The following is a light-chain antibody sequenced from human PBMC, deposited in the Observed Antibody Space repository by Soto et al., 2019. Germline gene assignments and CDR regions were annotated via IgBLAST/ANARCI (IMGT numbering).Light chain of an antibody. CDR1: SSDVGGYNY. V-gene: IGLV2-8*01. CDR3: SSYAGSYVV. CDR2: EVI. J-gene: IGLJ2*01. Sequence: QSALTQPPSASGSPGQSVTISCTGTSSDVGGYNYVSWYQQYPGKAPKLIIYEVIKRPSGVPDRFSGSKSGNTASLTVSGLQAEDEADFFCSSYAGSYVVFGGGTKVTVL.